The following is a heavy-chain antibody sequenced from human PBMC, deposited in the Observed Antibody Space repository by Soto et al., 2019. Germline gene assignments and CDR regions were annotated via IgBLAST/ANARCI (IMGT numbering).Heavy chain of an antibody. V-gene: IGHV3-30-3*01. J-gene: IGHJ5*02. CDR2: ISYDENNK. D-gene: IGHD5-18*01. CDR1: GFTFRSYH. CDR3: ARAMDAAMASKDNWFDH. Sequence: PGGSLRLSCAASGFTFRSYHMHWVRQAPGKGLEWVASISYDENNKYYTDSVKGRFTISRDNSKNTLYLQMNSLRDEDTAVYYCARAMDAAMASKDNWFDHWGQGT.